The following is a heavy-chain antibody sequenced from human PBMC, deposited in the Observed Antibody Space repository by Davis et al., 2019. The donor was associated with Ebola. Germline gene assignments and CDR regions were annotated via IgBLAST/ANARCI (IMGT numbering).Heavy chain of an antibody. CDR3: ARGPLILEWLLYDY. D-gene: IGHD3-3*01. CDR1: GYAFTSYG. V-gene: IGHV1-2*04. J-gene: IGHJ4*02. CDR2: INPNSGGT. Sequence: ASVKVSCKASGYAFTSYGISWVRQAPGQGLEWMGWINPNSGGTNYAQKFQGWVTMTRDTSISTAYMELSRLRSDDTAVYYCARGPLILEWLLYDYWGQGTLVTVSS.